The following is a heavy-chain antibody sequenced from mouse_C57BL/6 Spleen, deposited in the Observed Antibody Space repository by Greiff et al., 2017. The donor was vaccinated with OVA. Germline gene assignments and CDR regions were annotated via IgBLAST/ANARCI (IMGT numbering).Heavy chain of an antibody. CDR3: ARGVYYYGSSYDAMDY. J-gene: IGHJ4*01. V-gene: IGHV1-18*01. Sequence: EVQLQQSGPELVKPGASVKIPCKASGYTFTDYNMDWVKQSHGKSLEWIGDINPNNGGTIYNQKFKGKATLTVDKSSSTAYMELRSLTSEDTAVYYCARGVYYYGSSYDAMDYWGQGTSVTVSS. CDR1: GYTFTDYN. CDR2: INPNNGGT. D-gene: IGHD1-1*01.